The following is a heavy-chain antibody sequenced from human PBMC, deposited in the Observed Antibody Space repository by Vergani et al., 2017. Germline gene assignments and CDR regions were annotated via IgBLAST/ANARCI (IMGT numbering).Heavy chain of an antibody. Sequence: QVQLVQSGAEVKKPGASVKVSCKASGYTFSTYGISWVRQAPGQGLEWMGWISAYNGNTNYPEKFQGRLTMTTDTSTRTAYMELRSLRSDDTAVYYCARVNTENYYYYYYMDVWGKGTTVTVSS. D-gene: IGHD2-2*02. CDR2: ISAYNGNT. CDR1: GYTFSTYG. J-gene: IGHJ6*03. V-gene: IGHV1-18*01. CDR3: ARVNTENYYYYYYMDV.